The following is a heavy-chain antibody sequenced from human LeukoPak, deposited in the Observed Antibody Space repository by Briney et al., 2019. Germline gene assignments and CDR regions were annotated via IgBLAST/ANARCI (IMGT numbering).Heavy chain of an antibody. CDR1: GGTFSSYA. Sequence: SVKVSCKSSGGTFSSYAISWVRPAPGQGLGWMGRIIPILGIANYAQKFQGRVTITADKSTSTAYMELSSLRSEDTAVYYCVSFRTVTTAYYYGMDVWCQGTTVTVSS. D-gene: IGHD4-17*01. J-gene: IGHJ6*02. V-gene: IGHV1-69*04. CDR3: VSFRTVTTAYYYGMDV. CDR2: IIPILGIA.